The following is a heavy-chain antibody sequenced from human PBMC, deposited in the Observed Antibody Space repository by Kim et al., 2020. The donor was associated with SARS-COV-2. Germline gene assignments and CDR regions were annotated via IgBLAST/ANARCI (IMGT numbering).Heavy chain of an antibody. Sequence: GGSLRLSCVASGFTFSDYMMSWVRQAPGKGLEWVANIKREAYETYYVDSLKGRFTISRDNTKNSLYLHMTSLRAEDTAVYYCARDSEYTYGHWGQGTLVTVSS. CDR2: IKREAYET. CDR3: ARDSEYTYGH. V-gene: IGHV3-7*01. CDR1: GFTFSDYM. J-gene: IGHJ4*02. D-gene: IGHD1-1*01.